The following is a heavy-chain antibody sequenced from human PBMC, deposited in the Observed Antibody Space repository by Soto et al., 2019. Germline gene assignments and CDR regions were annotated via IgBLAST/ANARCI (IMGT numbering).Heavy chain of an antibody. D-gene: IGHD5-12*01. Sequence: SETLSLTCTVSGGSISSYYWSWIRQPPGKGLEWIGYIYYSGSTNYNPSLKSRVTISVDTSKNQFSLKLSSVTASETAVYYCARETSGYELYYYYYYMDVWGKGTTVTVSS. CDR1: GGSISSYY. CDR2: IYYSGST. J-gene: IGHJ6*03. V-gene: IGHV4-59*01. CDR3: ARETSGYELYYYYYYMDV.